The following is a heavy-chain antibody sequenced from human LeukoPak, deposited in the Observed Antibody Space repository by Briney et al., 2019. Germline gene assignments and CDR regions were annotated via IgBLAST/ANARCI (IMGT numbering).Heavy chain of an antibody. CDR2: ISAYNGNT. CDR3: ARDDALVATGSFDY. J-gene: IGHJ4*02. V-gene: IGHV1-18*01. D-gene: IGHD5-12*01. Sequence: ASVKASCTASGYTFTSYGINWVRQAPGQGLEWMGWISAYNGNTNYAQKLQGRATMTTDTSTSTAYMELRSLRSDDTAVYYCARDDALVATGSFDYWGQGRLGSVSS. CDR1: GYTFTSYG.